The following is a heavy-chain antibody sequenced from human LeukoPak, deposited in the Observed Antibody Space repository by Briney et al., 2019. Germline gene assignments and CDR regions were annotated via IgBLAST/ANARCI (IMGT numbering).Heavy chain of an antibody. CDR1: GFTFSGYW. CDR3: AGEFSGAREV. J-gene: IGHJ3*01. CDR2: IKEDGSEK. V-gene: IGHV3-7*01. Sequence: PGGSLRLSCAASGFTFSGYWMSWVRQAPGKGLEWVANIKEDGSEKSYVDSVKGRFTISRDNAKNTVYLQMNSLRVDDTAIYFCAGEFSGAREVWGQGTMVTVSS. D-gene: IGHD3-10*01.